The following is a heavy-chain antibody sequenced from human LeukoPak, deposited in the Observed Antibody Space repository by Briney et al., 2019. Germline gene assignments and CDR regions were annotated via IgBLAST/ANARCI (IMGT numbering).Heavy chain of an antibody. Sequence: PGGSLRLSCAASGFTFSSYSMNWVRQAPGKGLEWVSSISSSSSYIYYADSVKGRFTISRDNAKNSLYLQMNSLRAEDTAVYYCASGVVGAADTGPNDYWGQGTLVTVS. CDR2: ISSSSSYI. CDR3: ASGVVGAADTGPNDY. D-gene: IGHD1-26*01. CDR1: GFTFSSYS. J-gene: IGHJ4*02. V-gene: IGHV3-21*01.